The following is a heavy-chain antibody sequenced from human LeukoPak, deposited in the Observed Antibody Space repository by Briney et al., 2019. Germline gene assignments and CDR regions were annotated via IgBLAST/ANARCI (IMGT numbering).Heavy chain of an antibody. CDR2: ISGSGGST. V-gene: IGHV3-23*01. CDR3: AKPYCSGGSCYSFFGY. Sequence: PGGSLRLSCAASGFTFSSYSMNWVRQAPGKGLEWVSAISGSGGSTYYADSVKGRFTISRDNSKNTLYLQMNSLRAEDTAVYYCAKPYCSGGSCYSFFGYWGQGTLVTVSS. CDR1: GFTFSSYS. D-gene: IGHD2-15*01. J-gene: IGHJ4*02.